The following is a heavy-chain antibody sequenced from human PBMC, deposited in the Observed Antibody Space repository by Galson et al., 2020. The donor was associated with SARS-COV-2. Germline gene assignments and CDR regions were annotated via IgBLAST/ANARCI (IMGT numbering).Heavy chain of an antibody. V-gene: IGHV3-30*18. J-gene: IGHJ4*02. Sequence: QLGESLKISCAASGFTFSSYGMHWVRQAPGKGLEWVAVISYDGSNKYYADSVKGRFTISRDNSKNTLYLQMNSLRAEDTAVYYCAKDRSGSYYNPDYWGQGTLVTVSS. CDR2: ISYDGSNK. CDR1: GFTFSSYG. CDR3: AKDRSGSYYNPDY. D-gene: IGHD3-10*01.